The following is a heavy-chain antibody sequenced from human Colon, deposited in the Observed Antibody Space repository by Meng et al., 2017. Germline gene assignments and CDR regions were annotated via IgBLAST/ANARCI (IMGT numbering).Heavy chain of an antibody. V-gene: IGHV4-34*01. J-gene: IGHJ4*02. CDR1: GGSFSGYY. CDR2: IYHSGNT. CDR3: ARASYSDSSGYNDY. D-gene: IGHD3-22*01. Sequence: QVQLQQWGAGLLKPSETLSLTCAVYGGSFSGYYWTWIRQPPGKGLEWIGYIYHSGNTYYNPSLKSRVTISVDTSKNQFSLKLSSVTAADTAVYYCARASYSDSSGYNDYWGQGTLVTVSS.